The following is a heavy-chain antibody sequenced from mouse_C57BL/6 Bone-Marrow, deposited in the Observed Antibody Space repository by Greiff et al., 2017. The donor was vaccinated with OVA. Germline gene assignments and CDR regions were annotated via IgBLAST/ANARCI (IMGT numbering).Heavy chain of an antibody. CDR2: IYPRDGST. CDR1: GYTFTDHT. CDR3: ARGSNWGYYYAMDY. V-gene: IGHV1-78*01. D-gene: IGHD4-1*01. J-gene: IGHJ4*01. Sequence: VKLQESDAELVKPGASVKISCKVSGYTFTDHTIHWMKQRPEQGLEWIGYIYPRDGSTKYNEKFKGKATLTADKSSSTAYMQLNSLTSEDSAVYFCARGSNWGYYYAMDYWGQGTSVTVSS.